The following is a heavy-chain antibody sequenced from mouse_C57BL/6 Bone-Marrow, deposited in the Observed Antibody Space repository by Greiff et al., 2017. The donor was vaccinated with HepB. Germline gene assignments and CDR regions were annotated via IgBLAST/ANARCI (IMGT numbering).Heavy chain of an antibody. D-gene: IGHD2-12*01. CDR2: IRLKSDNYAT. V-gene: IGHV6-3*01. CDR1: GFTFSNYW. J-gene: IGHJ1*03. CDR3: TVIITIWYFDV. Sequence: EVKVEESGGGLVQPGGSMKLSCVASGFTFSNYWMNWVRQSPEKGLEWVAQIRLKSDNYATHYAESVKGRFTISRDDSKSSVYLQMNNLRAEDTGIYYCTVIITIWYFDVWGTGTTVTVSS.